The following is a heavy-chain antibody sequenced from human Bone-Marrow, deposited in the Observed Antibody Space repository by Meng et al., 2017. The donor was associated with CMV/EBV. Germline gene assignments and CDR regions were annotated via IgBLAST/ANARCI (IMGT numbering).Heavy chain of an antibody. CDR3: AKDGRGSSGAYYFDY. J-gene: IGHJ4*02. Sequence: GESLKISCVGSEFAFSSYSMNWVRQAPGKGLEWVSSITGTRSYIYYADSVRGRFTISRGNSKTSLYLQMNSLRTEDTALYYCAKDGRGSSGAYYFDYWGQGTLVTVSS. D-gene: IGHD6-6*01. CDR2: ITGTRSYI. V-gene: IGHV3-21*04. CDR1: EFAFSSYS.